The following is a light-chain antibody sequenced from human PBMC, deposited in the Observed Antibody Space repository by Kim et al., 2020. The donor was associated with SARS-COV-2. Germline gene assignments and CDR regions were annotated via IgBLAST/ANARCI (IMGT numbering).Light chain of an antibody. CDR2: RAS. Sequence: ASVGDRATITCRASQSISYWLAWYQQRPGKAPKVLIYRASNLESGVPSRFSGSVSGTEFTLTISSLQPDDFATYYCQQYNSYPWTFGQGTKVEIK. V-gene: IGKV1-5*03. CDR3: QQYNSYPWT. J-gene: IGKJ1*01. CDR1: QSISYW.